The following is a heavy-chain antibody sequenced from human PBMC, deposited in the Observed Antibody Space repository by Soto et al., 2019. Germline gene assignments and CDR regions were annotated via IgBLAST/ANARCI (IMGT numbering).Heavy chain of an antibody. Sequence: FGPTLGNPTPPLPLTCTFAGCSLITSGMCVSWMPDVPARGLEWLALIDWDDDKYYSTSLKTRLTISNDTSTNQLVLTMTNMDPVDTATYYCARLAAADYYYGMDVWGQGTTVTVSS. CDR3: ARLAAADYYYGMDV. V-gene: IGHV2-70*01. CDR2: IDWDDDK. J-gene: IGHJ6*01. CDR1: GCSLITSGMC. D-gene: IGHD6-13*01.